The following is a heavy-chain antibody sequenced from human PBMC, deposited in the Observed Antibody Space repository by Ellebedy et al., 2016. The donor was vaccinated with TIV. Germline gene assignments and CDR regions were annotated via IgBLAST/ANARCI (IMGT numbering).Heavy chain of an antibody. V-gene: IGHV3-23*01. CDR1: GFTFSNYA. D-gene: IGHD7-27*01. CDR3: AQTNWGSGGFYGMDV. Sequence: GGSLRLSCAASGFTFSNYAMTWVRQAPGKELEWVSAISGSGTNTHYTDSLRGRFTISRDNSKNTLYLQMDSLRAEDTAVYYCAQTNWGSGGFYGMDVWGQGTTVTVSS. J-gene: IGHJ6*02. CDR2: ISGSGTNT.